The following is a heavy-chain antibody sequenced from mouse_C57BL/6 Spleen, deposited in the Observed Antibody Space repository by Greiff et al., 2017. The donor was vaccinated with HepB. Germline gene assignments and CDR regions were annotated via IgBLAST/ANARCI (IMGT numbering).Heavy chain of an antibody. CDR1: GYTFTSYW. Sequence: QVQLQQPGAELVKPGASVKLSCKASGYTFTSYWMHWVKQRPGQGLEWIGMIHPNSGSTNYNEKFKSKATLTVDKSSSTAYMQLSRLTSEDSAVYYCARSPYSNYDYYAMDYWGQGTSVTVSS. J-gene: IGHJ4*01. D-gene: IGHD2-5*01. CDR3: ARSPYSNYDYYAMDY. V-gene: IGHV1-64*01. CDR2: IHPNSGST.